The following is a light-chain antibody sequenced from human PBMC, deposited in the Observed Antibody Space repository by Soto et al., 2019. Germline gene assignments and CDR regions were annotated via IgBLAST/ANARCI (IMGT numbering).Light chain of an antibody. CDR2: GAS. CDR1: QSVTRNY. Sequence: EIVLTQSPGTLSLSPGERATLSCRASQSVTRNYLAWYQQKPGQAPRLLIYGASSRATGVPDRFSGSGSGTDFTLTINRLEPEDFAVYYCQQYATSLLTFGPGTKVAIK. V-gene: IGKV3-20*01. CDR3: QQYATSLLT. J-gene: IGKJ3*01.